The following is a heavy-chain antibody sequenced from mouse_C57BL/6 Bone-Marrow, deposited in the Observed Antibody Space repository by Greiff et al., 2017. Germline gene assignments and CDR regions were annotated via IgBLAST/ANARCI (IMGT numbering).Heavy chain of an antibody. CDR3: ARGRGNDGRSAMDY. D-gene: IGHD2-2*01. V-gene: IGHV1-61*01. J-gene: IGHJ4*01. Sequence: VQLQQPGAELVRPGSSVKLSCKASGYTFTSYWMDWVKQRPGQGLEWIGNIYPSDSETHYNQKFKDKATLTVDKSSSTAYMQLSSLTSEDSAVYYGARGRGNDGRSAMDYWGQGTSVTVSS. CDR1: GYTFTSYW. CDR2: IYPSDSET.